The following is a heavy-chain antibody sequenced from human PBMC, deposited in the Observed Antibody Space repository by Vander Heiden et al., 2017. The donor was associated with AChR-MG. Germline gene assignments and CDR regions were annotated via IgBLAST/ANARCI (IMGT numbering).Heavy chain of an antibody. D-gene: IGHD6-13*01. Sequence: EVQLVESGGGLVQPGRSLRLSCAASGFTFDDYARHWVRQAPGKGLEWVSGISWNSGSIGYADSVKGRFTISRDNAKNALYLQMNSLRAEDTALYYCRGIDYDGFTEGAFDIWGQGTMVTVSS. J-gene: IGHJ3*02. V-gene: IGHV3-9*01. CDR1: GFTFDDYA. CDR2: ISWNSGSI. CDR3: RGIDYDGFTEGAFDI.